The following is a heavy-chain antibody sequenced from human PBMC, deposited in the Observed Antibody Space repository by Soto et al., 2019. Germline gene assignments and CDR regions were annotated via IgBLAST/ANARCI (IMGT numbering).Heavy chain of an antibody. J-gene: IGHJ6*02. CDR2: ISAYNGNT. CDR1: GYTFTSYG. V-gene: IGHV1-18*01. D-gene: IGHD2-15*01. CDR3: AREGCSGGSCPYYYYYGMDV. Sequence: QVQLVQSGAEVKKPGASVRVSCKASGYTFTSYGISWVRQAPGQGLEWMGWISAYNGNTNYAQKLQGRVTMTTDTSTSTAYMELRSLRSDDTAVYYCAREGCSGGSCPYYYYYGMDVWGQGTTVTVSS.